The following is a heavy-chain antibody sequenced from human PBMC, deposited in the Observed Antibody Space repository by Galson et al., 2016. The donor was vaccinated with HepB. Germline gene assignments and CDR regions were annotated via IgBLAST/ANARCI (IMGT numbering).Heavy chain of an antibody. Sequence: SVKVSCKASGSTFSTYAINWVRQAPGQGLEWMGGSNTIFGPANYAQKFQGRVTITADGSTSTAYMELRSLRSEDTAVYYCARAGSSLTAYYNWGQGTLVTVSS. CDR1: GSTFSTYA. D-gene: IGHD3-9*01. CDR2: SNTIFGPA. V-gene: IGHV1-69*13. CDR3: ARAGSSLTAYYN. J-gene: IGHJ4*02.